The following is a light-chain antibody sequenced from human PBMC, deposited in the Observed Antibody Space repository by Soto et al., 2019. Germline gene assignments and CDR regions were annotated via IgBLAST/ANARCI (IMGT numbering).Light chain of an antibody. Sequence: EVVMTQSPATLSVSPGERATLSCRASQTVSRNLAWYQQRPGQASRLLIYDVFTRAAGIPARFSGSGSETEFTITIRSLQSEDFAVYYCQQYNNWPSFGQGTRLEIK. CDR2: DVF. CDR1: QTVSRN. V-gene: IGKV3-15*01. J-gene: IGKJ5*01. CDR3: QQYNNWPS.